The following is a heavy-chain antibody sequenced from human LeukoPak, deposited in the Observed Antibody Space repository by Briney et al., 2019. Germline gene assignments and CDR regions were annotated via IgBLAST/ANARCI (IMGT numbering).Heavy chain of an antibody. CDR2: IYYSGST. V-gene: IGHV4-39*07. CDR3: ARDPLYGSGINWFDP. D-gene: IGHD3-10*01. Sequence: PSETLSLTCTVSGGSISSSSYYWGWIRQPPGKGLEWIGSIYYSGSTYYNPSLKSRVTISVDTSKNQFSLKLSSVTAADTAVYYCARDPLYGSGINWFDPWGQGTLVTVSS. J-gene: IGHJ5*02. CDR1: GGSISSSSYY.